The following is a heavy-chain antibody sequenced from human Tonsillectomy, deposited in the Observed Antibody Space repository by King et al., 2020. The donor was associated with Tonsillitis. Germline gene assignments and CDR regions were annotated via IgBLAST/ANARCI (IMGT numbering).Heavy chain of an antibody. Sequence: VQLVESGGGVVQPGRSLRLSCAASRFTFSSYGMHWVRQAPGKGLEWVAVISYDGSNKYYADSVKGRFTISRDNSRNTLYLQMNSLRAEDTAVYYCARDIGPWLSYVSDCWGQGTLVTVSS. J-gene: IGHJ4*02. CDR3: ARDIGPWLSYVSDC. CDR2: ISYDGSNK. V-gene: IGHV3-33*05. D-gene: IGHD3-22*01. CDR1: RFTFSSYG.